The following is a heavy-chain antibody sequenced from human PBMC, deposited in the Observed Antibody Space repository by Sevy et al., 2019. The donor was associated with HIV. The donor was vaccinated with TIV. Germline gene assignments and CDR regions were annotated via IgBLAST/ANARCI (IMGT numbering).Heavy chain of an antibody. CDR3: ARGSYYYDSTGYYYVWAFDI. V-gene: IGHV4-34*01. CDR2: IHHSGST. J-gene: IGHJ3*02. Sequence: SETLSLTCAVYGGSFSGDYWSWIRQPPGKGLEWIGEIHHSGSTNYNPSLKSRVTISVDTSKNQFSLKLSSVTAADTTVYYCARGSYYYDSTGYYYVWAFDIWGQGTMVTVSS. CDR1: GGSFSGDY. D-gene: IGHD3-22*01.